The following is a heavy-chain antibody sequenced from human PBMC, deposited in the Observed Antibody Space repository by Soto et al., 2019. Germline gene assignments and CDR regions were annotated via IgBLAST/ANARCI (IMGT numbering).Heavy chain of an antibody. CDR2: IYGGATT. CDR1: GFTVSPNY. Sequence: GGSLRLSCAASGFTVSPNYMSWVRQAPGKGLEWVSVIYGGATTYYADSVKGRFTISRDNSKNTLYLQMNSLRVEDTAVYYCARVAGIWTVDYWGQGTLVTVSS. D-gene: IGHD3-9*01. J-gene: IGHJ4*02. CDR3: ARVAGIWTVDY. V-gene: IGHV3-66*01.